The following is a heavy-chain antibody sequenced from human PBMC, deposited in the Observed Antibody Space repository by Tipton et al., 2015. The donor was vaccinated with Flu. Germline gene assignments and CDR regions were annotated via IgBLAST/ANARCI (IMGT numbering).Heavy chain of an antibody. CDR1: NGTISSYY. J-gene: IGHJ4*02. D-gene: IGHD2-2*01. Sequence: LRLSCTVSNGTISSYYWSWIRQPAGKGPEWIGRIHSSGGTNYNPSLKSRVTMSVDTSKNQFSLKVNSVTAADTAVYYCASGACSSSTCPKGGFDNWGQGTLVVVSS. CDR3: ASGACSSSTCPKGGFDN. V-gene: IGHV4-4*07. CDR2: IHSSGGT.